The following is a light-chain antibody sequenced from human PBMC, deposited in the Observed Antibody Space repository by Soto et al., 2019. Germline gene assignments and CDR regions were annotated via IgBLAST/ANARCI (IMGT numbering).Light chain of an antibody. Sequence: EIVLTQSPGPLSSSPGERATLSCRASQSVSSSYLAWYQQKPGQAPRLLIYGASSRATGIPDRFSGSGSGTDFTLTISRLEHEDFAVYYCQQYGSSQWTFGQGTKVAIK. J-gene: IGKJ1*01. CDR2: GAS. V-gene: IGKV3-20*01. CDR1: QSVSSSY. CDR3: QQYGSSQWT.